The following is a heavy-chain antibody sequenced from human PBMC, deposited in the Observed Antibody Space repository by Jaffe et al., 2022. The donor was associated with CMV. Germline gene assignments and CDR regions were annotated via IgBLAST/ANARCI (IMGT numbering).Heavy chain of an antibody. CDR1: GFTFSSYS. CDR3: ARRELERADFYHYIDV. J-gene: IGHJ6*03. D-gene: IGHD1-1*01. CDR2: ISTDGKYI. Sequence: EVQLVESGGGLVKPGGSLRLSCAASGFTFSSYSMNWVRQAPGKVPEWVSSISTDGKYIYYADSVKGRFSISRDNTKRSLSLQMNSLRGDDTAVYYCARRELERADFYHYIDVWGKGTTVTVSS. V-gene: IGHV3-21*01.